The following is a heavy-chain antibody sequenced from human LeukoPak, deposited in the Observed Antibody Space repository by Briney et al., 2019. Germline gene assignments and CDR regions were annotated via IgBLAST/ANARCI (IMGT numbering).Heavy chain of an antibody. CDR2: IKQDGSEK. J-gene: IGHJ5*02. D-gene: IGHD3-16*01. V-gene: IGHV3-7*01. CDR3: ARDGGTNWFDP. CDR1: GFTFSSFW. Sequence: TGGSLRLSCAASGFTFSSFWMSWVRQAPGKGLEWVANIKQDGSEKYYVDSVKGRFAISRDNAKNSLYLQMNSLRAEDTAVYYCARDGGTNWFDPWGQGTLVTVSS.